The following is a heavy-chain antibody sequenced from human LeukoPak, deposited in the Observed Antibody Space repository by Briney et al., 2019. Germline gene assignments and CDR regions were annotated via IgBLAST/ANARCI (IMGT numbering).Heavy chain of an antibody. D-gene: IGHD1-14*01. CDR1: NGSISSGAHY. CDR2: IYHSGST. V-gene: IGHV4-30-2*01. J-gene: IGHJ4*02. CDR3: AKVSVTTTFDY. Sequence: SQTLPLTCSVSNGSISSGAHYWSWLRQPPGKGLEWIGFIYHSGSTYYSPSLRSRVTMSLDRSKNQFSLNLNSVTGADTAVYYCAKVSVTTTFDYWGQGTLVTVSS.